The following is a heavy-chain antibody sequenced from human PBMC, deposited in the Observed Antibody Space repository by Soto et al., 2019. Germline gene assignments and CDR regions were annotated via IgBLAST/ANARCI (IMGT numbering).Heavy chain of an antibody. Sequence: GGSLRLSCAASGFTVSSNYMSWVRQAPGKGLEWVSVIYSGGSTYYADSVKGRFTISRDNSKNTLYLQMNSLRAEDTAVYYCARDDASIAARPSYYYYYMDVWGKGTTVTVSS. D-gene: IGHD6-6*01. CDR1: GFTVSSNY. J-gene: IGHJ6*03. V-gene: IGHV3-66*01. CDR3: ARDDASIAARPSYYYYYMDV. CDR2: IYSGGST.